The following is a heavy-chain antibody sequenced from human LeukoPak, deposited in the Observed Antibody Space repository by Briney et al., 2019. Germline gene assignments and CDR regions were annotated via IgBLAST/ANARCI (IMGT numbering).Heavy chain of an antibody. CDR2: ISSSGSTI. Sequence: GGSLRLSCAASGFTFSSYEMNWVRQAPGRGLEWVSYISSSGSTIYYADSVKGRFTISRDNAKNSLYLQMNSLRAEDTAVYYCASGRGYGENEGWVDYWGQGTLVTVSS. D-gene: IGHD4-17*01. V-gene: IGHV3-48*03. J-gene: IGHJ4*02. CDR1: GFTFSSYE. CDR3: ASGRGYGENEGWVDY.